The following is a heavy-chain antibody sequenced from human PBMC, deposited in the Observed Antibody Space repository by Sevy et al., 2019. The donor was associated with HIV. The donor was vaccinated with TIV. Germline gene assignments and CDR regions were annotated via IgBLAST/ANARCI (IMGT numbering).Heavy chain of an antibody. V-gene: IGHV3-30*02. Sequence: GGSLRLSCAASGFTFSDYAIHWVRQAPGKGLEWVAFIWYDGSNKYYTDFVKGRFAISRDNSKNTLYLQMNSLRVEDTAVYYCAKLVVPAASNDDILTGYPDLRVNYGMDVWGQGITVTVSS. CDR1: GFTFSDYA. J-gene: IGHJ6*02. CDR2: IWYDGSNK. CDR3: AKLVVPAASNDDILTGYPDLRVNYGMDV. D-gene: IGHD3-9*01.